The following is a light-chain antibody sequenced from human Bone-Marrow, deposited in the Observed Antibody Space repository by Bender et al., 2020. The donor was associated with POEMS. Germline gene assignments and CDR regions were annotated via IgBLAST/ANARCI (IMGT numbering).Light chain of an antibody. V-gene: IGLV3-25*03. CDR3: QSADSSGSHEV. Sequence: SNEVTQPPSVSVSPGQTATITCSGDALPKHFTYWYQQKPGQAPVLLIYKDSERPSGIPERFSGSASGTTVTLTISRVQAEDEADYYCQSADSSGSHEVFGGGTKLTVL. J-gene: IGLJ3*02. CDR2: KDS. CDR1: ALPKHF.